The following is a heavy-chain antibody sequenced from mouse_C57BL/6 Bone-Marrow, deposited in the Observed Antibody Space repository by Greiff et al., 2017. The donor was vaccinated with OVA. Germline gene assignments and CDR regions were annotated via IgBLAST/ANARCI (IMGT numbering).Heavy chain of an antibody. CDR3: AIDYYCYYVSSYVYYYAIDY. Sequence: VQLQQPGAELVKPGASVKLSCKASGYTFTSYWMHWVKQRPGQGLEWIGMIHPNSGSTNYNEKFKSKATLTVDKSSSTAYMQLSSLTSEDSAVYYCAIDYYCYYVSSYVYYYAIDYWGQGTSVTVSS. J-gene: IGHJ4*01. V-gene: IGHV1-64*01. CDR1: GYTFTSYW. D-gene: IGHD1-1*01. CDR2: IHPNSGST.